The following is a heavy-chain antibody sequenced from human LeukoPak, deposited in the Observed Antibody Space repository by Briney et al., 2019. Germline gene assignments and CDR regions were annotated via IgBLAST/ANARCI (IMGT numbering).Heavy chain of an antibody. Sequence: GGSLRLSCAASGFTFSSYSMNWVRQAPGKGLEWVSSISSSGSYIYYADSVKGRFTISRDNAKNSLYLQMNSLRAEDTAVYYCALPYCSGGSCYSEYFDYWGQGTLVTVSS. CDR2: ISSSGSYI. CDR1: GFTFSSYS. J-gene: IGHJ4*02. CDR3: ALPYCSGGSCYSEYFDY. V-gene: IGHV3-21*01. D-gene: IGHD2-15*01.